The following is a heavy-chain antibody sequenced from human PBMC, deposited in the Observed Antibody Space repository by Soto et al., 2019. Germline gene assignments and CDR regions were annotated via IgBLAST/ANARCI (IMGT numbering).Heavy chain of an antibody. CDR1: GFTFSSYA. CDR2: ISGSGGST. D-gene: IGHD2-15*01. J-gene: IGHJ3*02. CDR3: ARGVVVVAATREPDAFDI. V-gene: IGHV3-23*01. Sequence: GSLRLSCAASGFTFSSYAMSWVRQAPGKWLEWVSAISGSGGSTYYADSVKGRFTISRDNSKNTLYLQMNSLRGEDTAVYYCARGVVVVAATREPDAFDIWGQGTIVTVSS.